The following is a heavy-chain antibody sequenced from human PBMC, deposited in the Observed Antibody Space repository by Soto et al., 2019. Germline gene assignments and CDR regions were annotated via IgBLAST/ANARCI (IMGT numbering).Heavy chain of an antibody. D-gene: IGHD3-22*01. J-gene: IGHJ3*02. CDR1: GFSLTTHGMG. CDR3: AQSRAYYTDSRGQKAGAFDT. Sequence: QITLKESGPTLVKPTQTLTLTCTFSGFSLTTHGMGVGWVRQPPGKALEWLALIYWNDDKYYSPSLESRLTITKDTTKNQVVLTVTNIDPVDTGTYFCAQSRAYYTDSRGQKAGAFDTWGHGTLVTVS. V-gene: IGHV2-5*01. CDR2: IYWNDDK.